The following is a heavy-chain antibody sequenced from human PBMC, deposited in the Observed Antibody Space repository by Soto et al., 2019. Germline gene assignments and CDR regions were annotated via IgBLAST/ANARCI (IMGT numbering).Heavy chain of an antibody. CDR3: AREGPISGTGAFDI. V-gene: IGHV3-33*01. CDR1: GFTFNIHG. D-gene: IGHD6-25*01. CDR2: IWSDGNNK. Sequence: QVQLVESGGGVVQPGRTLRLSCAASGFTFNIHGMHWVRQAPGTGLEWVAVIWSDGNNKFYADSVRGRFTISRDNSKNTLDLQLKSLRVEDTGVYYCAREGPISGTGAFDIWGQGTKVTVSS. J-gene: IGHJ3*02.